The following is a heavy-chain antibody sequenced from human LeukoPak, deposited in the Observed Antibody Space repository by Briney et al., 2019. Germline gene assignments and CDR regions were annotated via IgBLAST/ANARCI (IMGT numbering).Heavy chain of an antibody. D-gene: IGHD2-15*01. J-gene: IGHJ4*02. V-gene: IGHV4-4*07. Sequence: SETLSLTCTVSGGSISSYYWSWIRQPAGKGLEWIGRIYTSGSTNYNPSLKSRVTMSVDTSKNQFSLKLSSVTAADTAVYYCAXXXXXXXXXXSCYGYFDYWGQGTLVTVSS. CDR3: AXXXXXXXXXXSCYGYFDY. CDR1: GGSISSYY. CDR2: IYTSGST.